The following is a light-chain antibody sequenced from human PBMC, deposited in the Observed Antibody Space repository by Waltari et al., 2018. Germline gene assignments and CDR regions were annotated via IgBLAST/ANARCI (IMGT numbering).Light chain of an antibody. Sequence: YQQKPGKAPVLGIFKDTERPSGIPERFSGSSSGTIVTLTIRGVQAEDEADYYCQSPANSGSDPKFGGGTKLTVL. CDR3: QSPANSGSDPK. J-gene: IGLJ2*01. V-gene: IGLV3-25*03. CDR2: KDT.